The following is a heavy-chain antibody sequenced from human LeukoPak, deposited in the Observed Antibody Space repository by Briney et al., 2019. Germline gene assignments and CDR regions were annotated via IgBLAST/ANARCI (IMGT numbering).Heavy chain of an antibody. CDR2: IRYRGTT. J-gene: IGHJ4*02. Sequence: PSETLSLTCSVSGASINSYYWNWIRQSPGKGLEWLGNIRYRGTTNYNPSLKSRVTLSLDSSKSQFALKVTSVTAADTAVYYCARDEFGDFQGFDYWGQGTRVTVSS. CDR1: GASINSYY. CDR3: ARDEFGDFQGFDY. D-gene: IGHD4-17*01. V-gene: IGHV4-59*13.